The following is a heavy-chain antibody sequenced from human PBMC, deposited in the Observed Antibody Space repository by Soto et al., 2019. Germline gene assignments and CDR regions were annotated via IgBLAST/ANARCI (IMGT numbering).Heavy chain of an antibody. CDR1: GGSISSYY. V-gene: IGHV4-59*01. J-gene: IGHJ1*01. CDR3: ARGVPDYYDSSGYYYGYFQH. D-gene: IGHD3-22*01. CDR2: IYYSGST. Sequence: SETLSLTCTVSGGSISSYYWSWIRQPPGKGLEWIGYIYYSGSTNYNPSLKSRVTISVDTSKNQFSLKLSSVTAADTAVYYCARGVPDYYDSSGYYYGYFQHWGQGTLVTVSS.